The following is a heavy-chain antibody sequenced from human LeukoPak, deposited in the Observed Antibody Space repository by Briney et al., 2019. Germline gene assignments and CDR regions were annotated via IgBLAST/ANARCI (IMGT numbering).Heavy chain of an antibody. Sequence: GRSLRLSCAASGFTFSSYGMHWVRQAPGKGLEWVAVIWYDGSNKYYADSVKGRFTISRDNSKNTLYLQMNSLRAEDTAVYYCARERYSSSWYNWFDPWGQGTLVTVSS. J-gene: IGHJ5*02. CDR3: ARERYSSSWYNWFDP. CDR2: IWYDGSNK. CDR1: GFTFSSYG. D-gene: IGHD6-13*01. V-gene: IGHV3-33*01.